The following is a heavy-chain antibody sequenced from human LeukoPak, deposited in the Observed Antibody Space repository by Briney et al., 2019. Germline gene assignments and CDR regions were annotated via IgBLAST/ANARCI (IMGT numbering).Heavy chain of an antibody. V-gene: IGHV1-69*06. D-gene: IGHD3-22*01. CDR2: IIPIFGTA. J-gene: IGHJ3*02. CDR3: ARVTNYYDSSGYYDAFDI. Sequence: ASVKVSCKASGYTFSDYYFHWVRQAPGQGLEWMGGIIPIFGTANYAQKFQGRVTITADKSTSTAYMELSSLRSEDTAVYYCARVTNYYDSSGYYDAFDIWGQGTMVTVSS. CDR1: GYTFSDYY.